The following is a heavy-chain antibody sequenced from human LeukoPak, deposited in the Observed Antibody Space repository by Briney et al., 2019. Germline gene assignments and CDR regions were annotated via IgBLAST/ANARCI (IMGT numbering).Heavy chain of an antibody. J-gene: IGHJ4*02. Sequence: ASVKVSCKASGGTFSSYAISWVRQAPGQGLEWMGRIIPILGIANYAQKFQGRVTITADKSTSTAYMKLSSPRSEDTAVYYCARDPYRFGELGLRKDEGFDYWGQGTLVTVSS. V-gene: IGHV1-69*04. CDR1: GGTFSSYA. D-gene: IGHD3-16*01. CDR2: IIPILGIA. CDR3: ARDPYRFGELGLRKDEGFDY.